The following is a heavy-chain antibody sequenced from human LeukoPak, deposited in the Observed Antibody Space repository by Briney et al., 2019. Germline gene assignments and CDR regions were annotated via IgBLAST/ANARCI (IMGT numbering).Heavy chain of an antibody. D-gene: IGHD1-26*01. J-gene: IGHJ4*02. CDR1: GFTFSSYA. Sequence: PGRSLRLSCAASGFTFSSYAMHWVRQAPGKGLEWVAVISYDGSNKYYADSVKGRFTISRDNSKNTLYLQMNSLRAEDTAVYYCARADYSGRIFDHWGQGTPVTVSS. CDR2: ISYDGSNK. CDR3: ARADYSGRIFDH. V-gene: IGHV3-30*01.